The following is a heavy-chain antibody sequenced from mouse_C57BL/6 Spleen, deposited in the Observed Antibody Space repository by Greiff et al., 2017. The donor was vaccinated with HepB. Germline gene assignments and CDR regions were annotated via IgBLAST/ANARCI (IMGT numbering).Heavy chain of an antibody. D-gene: IGHD3-3*01. Sequence: QVHVKQSGPGLVQPSQSLSITCTVSGFSLTSYGVHWVRQSPGKGLEWLGVIWSGGSTDYNAALISRLSISKDNSKSQVFCKMNSLQADDTAIYYCARGGLGFDYWVQGTTLTVSS. J-gene: IGHJ2*01. CDR3: ARGGLGFDY. V-gene: IGHV2-2*01. CDR2: IWSGGST. CDR1: GFSLTSYG.